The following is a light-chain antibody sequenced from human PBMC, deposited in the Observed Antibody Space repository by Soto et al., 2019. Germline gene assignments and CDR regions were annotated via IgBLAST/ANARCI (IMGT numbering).Light chain of an antibody. V-gene: IGKV1-5*01. J-gene: IGKJ1*01. CDR1: ESISSW. Sequence: IHMTPCPSTLSSSVGDRVTITCRASESISSWLAWYQQKPGKAPKLLIYDASSLESGVPSRFSGSGSGTEFSLTISSLQPDDFASYYCQQYKSYPWTFGQGTKVDIK. CDR2: DAS. CDR3: QQYKSYPWT.